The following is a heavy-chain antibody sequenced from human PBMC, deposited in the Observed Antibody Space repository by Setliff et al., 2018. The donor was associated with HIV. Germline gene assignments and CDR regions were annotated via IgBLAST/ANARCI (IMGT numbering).Heavy chain of an antibody. CDR3: ATGLAVAPDY. Sequence: PSETLSLTFAVYGESFSAYFRSWIRQPPGKGLEWIGEINHSGNTNYNPSLKSRVTISIGTSKNHFSLKLSSVSAADTAVYYCATGLAVAPDYWGQGSLVTVSS. CDR2: INHSGNT. V-gene: IGHV4-34*01. D-gene: IGHD6-19*01. J-gene: IGHJ4*02. CDR1: GESFSAYF.